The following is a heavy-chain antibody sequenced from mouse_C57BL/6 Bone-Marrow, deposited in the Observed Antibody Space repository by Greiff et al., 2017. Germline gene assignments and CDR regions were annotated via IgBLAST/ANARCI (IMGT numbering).Heavy chain of an antibody. CDR1: GYTITDYE. D-gene: IGHD2-4*01. J-gene: IGHJ2*01. CDR3: TGEYYDDY. V-gene: IGHV1-15*01. CDR2: IDTETGGP. Sequence: VQLQQSGAELVRPAASLTLSCTASGYTITDYEMHWVKQPPVHGLEWIGAIDTETGGPAYNQKLKGKAILTADKSSITAYMVIRIMTAEAAAVYSCTGEYYDDYWGQGTTLTVSS.